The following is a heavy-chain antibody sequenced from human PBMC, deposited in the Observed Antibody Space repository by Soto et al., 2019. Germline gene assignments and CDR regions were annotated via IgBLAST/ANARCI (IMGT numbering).Heavy chain of an antibody. Sequence: SETLSLTCAVSGYSISSGYYWGWIRQPPGKGLEWIGSIYHSGSTYYNSSLKSRVTISVDTSKNQFSLKPSSVTAADTAVYYCARDRDDYYDSSGYYAGHAFDIWGQGTMVTVSS. CDR2: IYHSGST. CDR1: GYSISSGYY. J-gene: IGHJ3*02. CDR3: ARDRDDYYDSSGYYAGHAFDI. V-gene: IGHV4-38-2*02. D-gene: IGHD3-22*01.